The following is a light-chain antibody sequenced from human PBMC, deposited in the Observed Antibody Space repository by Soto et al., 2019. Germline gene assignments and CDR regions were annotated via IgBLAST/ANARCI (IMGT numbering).Light chain of an antibody. CDR2: GAS. Sequence: EIVMTQSPATLSVSPGERATLSCSASQSVSSNLAWYQQKPGQAPRLLIYGASTRATGIPARFSGSGSGTEFTLNISSLKSEDFAVYYCQQYNNWPPPYTFGQGTKLEIK. V-gene: IGKV3-15*01. CDR3: QQYNNWPPPYT. CDR1: QSVSSN. J-gene: IGKJ2*01.